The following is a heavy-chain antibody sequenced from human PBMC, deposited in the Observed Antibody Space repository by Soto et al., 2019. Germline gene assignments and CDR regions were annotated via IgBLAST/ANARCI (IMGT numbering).Heavy chain of an antibody. CDR2: IIPIFGTA. CDR1: GGTFSSYS. D-gene: IGHD1-26*01. J-gene: IGHJ4*02. Sequence: QVQLVQSGAEVKKPGSSVKVSCKASGGTFSSYSINWVRQAPGQGLEWMGEIIPIFGTANYAQKFQGRVTITADESTSTAYMELSSLRSEDTAVYYCARAGGRHSGGIDYWGQGTLVIVSS. CDR3: ARAGGRHSGGIDY. V-gene: IGHV1-69*01.